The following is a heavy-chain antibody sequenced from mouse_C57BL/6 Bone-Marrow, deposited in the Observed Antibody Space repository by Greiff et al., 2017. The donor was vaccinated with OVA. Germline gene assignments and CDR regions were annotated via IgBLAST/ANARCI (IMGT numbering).Heavy chain of an antibody. Sequence: VKLMESGPELVKPGASVKISCKASGYAFSSSWMNWVKQRPGKGLAWIGRIYPGDGDTNYNGKFKGKATLTADKSSSTASMQLSSLTSEDAAVYVCARHEDGYYASYFDYWGQGTTLTGSS. V-gene: IGHV1-82*01. CDR1: GYAFSSSW. CDR3: ARHEDGYYASYFDY. J-gene: IGHJ2*01. CDR2: IYPGDGDT. D-gene: IGHD2-3*01.